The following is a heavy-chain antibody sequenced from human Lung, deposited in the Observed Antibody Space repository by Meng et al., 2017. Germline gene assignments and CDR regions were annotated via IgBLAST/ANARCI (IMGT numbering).Heavy chain of an antibody. D-gene: IGHD4-17*01. V-gene: IGHV4-4*02. J-gene: IGHJ4*02. Sequence: QVQVQEAGPGLGKPSGTLSTTCAVSGGSSSGSTWWSWVRQPPGKGLEWIGEIYHSGSTNYNPSLKSRVTISVDKSKNQFSLKLSSVTAADTAVYYCARYLAGGYGDYFDYWGQGTLVTVSS. CDR3: ARYLAGGYGDYFDY. CDR2: IYHSGST. CDR1: GGSSSGSTW.